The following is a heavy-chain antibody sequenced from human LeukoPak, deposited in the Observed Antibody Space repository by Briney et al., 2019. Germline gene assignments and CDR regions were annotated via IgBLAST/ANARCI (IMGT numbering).Heavy chain of an antibody. J-gene: IGHJ6*03. CDR3: ARHGHCTNGVCYSNYYYYMDV. Sequence: RGESLKISWKGSGYSFTSYWIGWVRQMPGKGLEWMGIIYPDDSDTRYSPSFEGQVIISVDKSITTAYLQWSSLKASDTATYYCARHGHCTNGVCYSNYYYYMDVWGKGTTVTVSS. D-gene: IGHD2-8*01. CDR2: IYPDDSDT. V-gene: IGHV5-51*01. CDR1: GYSFTSYW.